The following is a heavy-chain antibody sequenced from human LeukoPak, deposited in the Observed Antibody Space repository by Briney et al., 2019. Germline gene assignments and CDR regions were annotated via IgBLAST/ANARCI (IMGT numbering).Heavy chain of an antibody. Sequence: PGRSLRLSCTTSGFTFGDYGLSWFRQGPGKGLQWVGFIRSKTYGGTIEYAASVKGRFTISRDDSKSIAYLQMNGLKTEDTAVYYCARAPYYDFILDYWGQGTLVTVSS. J-gene: IGHJ4*02. D-gene: IGHD3-3*01. CDR2: IRSKTYGGTI. V-gene: IGHV3-49*03. CDR3: ARAPYYDFILDY. CDR1: GFTFGDYG.